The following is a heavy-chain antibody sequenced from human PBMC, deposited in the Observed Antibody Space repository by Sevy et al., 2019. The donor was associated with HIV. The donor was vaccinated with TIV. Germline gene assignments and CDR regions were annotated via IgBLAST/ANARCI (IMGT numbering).Heavy chain of an antibody. CDR1: GFTFSDYY. Sequence: GGSLRLSCAASGFTFSDYYMSWIRQAPGKGLEWVSYISSSGSTIYYADSVKGRFTISRDNAKNSLYLQMNSLRAEDTAVYYCARRGTRWWLLKPTDAFDIWGQGTMVTVSS. CDR3: ARRGTRWWLLKPTDAFDI. J-gene: IGHJ3*02. V-gene: IGHV3-11*01. D-gene: IGHD5-12*01. CDR2: ISSSGSTI.